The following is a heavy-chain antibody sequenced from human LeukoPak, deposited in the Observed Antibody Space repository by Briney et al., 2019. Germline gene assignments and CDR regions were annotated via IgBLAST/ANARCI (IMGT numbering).Heavy chain of an antibody. CDR1: GFTFSSYW. D-gene: IGHD6-6*01. J-gene: IGHJ6*03. CDR3: ARDSSSPLYIYYYYMAV. V-gene: IGHV3-7*01. Sequence: GGSLRLSCAVSGFTFSSYWMRWVRQAPGKELEWVVNIKQDGSEKYYVDSVKGRFTISRDNAKNSLYLQMNSLRAEDTAVYYCARDSSSPLYIYYYYMAVWGKRTTVTVSS. CDR2: IKQDGSEK.